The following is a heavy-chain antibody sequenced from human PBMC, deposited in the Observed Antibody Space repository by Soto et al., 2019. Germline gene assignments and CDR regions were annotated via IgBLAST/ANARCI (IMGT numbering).Heavy chain of an antibody. Sequence: QVHLQESGPGLVKPSQTLSLTCTVSGGSISSGDYYWSWIRQHPGKGLEWIGYIYYSGSTYYNPSLKSRVSISVGTSKNQFSLKLSSVTAADTAVYYCARVNFGSPTVRHAFEICGQGTMVTVSS. V-gene: IGHV4-31*03. CDR2: IYYSGST. CDR1: GGSISSGDYY. J-gene: IGHJ3*02. CDR3: ARVNFGSPTVRHAFEI. D-gene: IGHD4-17*01.